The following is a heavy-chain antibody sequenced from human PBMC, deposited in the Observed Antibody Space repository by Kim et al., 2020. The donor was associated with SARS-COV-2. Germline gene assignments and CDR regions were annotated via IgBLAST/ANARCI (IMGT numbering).Heavy chain of an antibody. D-gene: IGHD1-26*01. Sequence: GGSLRLSCAASGFNFRDFTMGWVRQAPGKGLECVSAILSNGETYYPDSVRGRFTISRDNSRKTIYLQMNSLRPEDTALSYCGRRAEGAFNLWGQGTVVTV. CDR1: GFNFRDFT. CDR3: GRRAEGAFNL. V-gene: IGHV3-23*01. CDR2: ILSNGET. J-gene: IGHJ3*01.